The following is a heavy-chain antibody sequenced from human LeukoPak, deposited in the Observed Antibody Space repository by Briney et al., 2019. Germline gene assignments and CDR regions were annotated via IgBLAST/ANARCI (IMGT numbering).Heavy chain of an antibody. J-gene: IGHJ6*02. CDR2: ISAYNGNT. V-gene: IGHV1-18*01. CDR3: ARDEVHDTAMILGAYYYYYGMDV. Sequence: ASVKVSCKASGYTFTSYGISWVRQAPGQGLEWMGWISAYNGNTNYAQKLQGRVTMTTDTSTSTAYMELRSLRSDDTAVYYCARDEVHDTAMILGAYYYYYGMDVWGQGTTVTVSS. CDR1: GYTFTSYG. D-gene: IGHD5-18*01.